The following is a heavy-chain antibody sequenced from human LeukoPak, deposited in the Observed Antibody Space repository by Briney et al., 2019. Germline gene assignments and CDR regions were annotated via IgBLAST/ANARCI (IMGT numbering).Heavy chain of an antibody. CDR3: AKTTHYGSGSSWFDP. V-gene: IGHV4-4*07. D-gene: IGHD3-10*01. J-gene: IGHJ5*02. CDR2: IYTSGTT. Sequence: PSETLSLTCTVSGGPISSYYWSWIRQPAGKGLEWIGRIYTSGTTNYNPSLKSRVTMSVDTSKNQFSLKLSSVTAADTAVYYCAKTTHYGSGSSWFDPWGQGTLVTVSS. CDR1: GGPISSYY.